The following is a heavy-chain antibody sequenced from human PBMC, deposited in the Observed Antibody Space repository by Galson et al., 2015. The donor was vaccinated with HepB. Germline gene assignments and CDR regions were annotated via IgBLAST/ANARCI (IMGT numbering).Heavy chain of an antibody. D-gene: IGHD3-3*01. CDR1: GFTFSSYS. J-gene: IGHJ3*02. CDR2: ISSSSSYI. Sequence: SLRLSCAASGFTFSSYSMNWVRQAPGKGLEWVSSISSSSSYIYYADSVKGRFTISRDNAKNSLYLQMNSLRAEDTAVYYCARARYYDVWSGYYPHDAFDIWGQGTMVTVSS. CDR3: ARARYYDVWSGYYPHDAFDI. V-gene: IGHV3-21*01.